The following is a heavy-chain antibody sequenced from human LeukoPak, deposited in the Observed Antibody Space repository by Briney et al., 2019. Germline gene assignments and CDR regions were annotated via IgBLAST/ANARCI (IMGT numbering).Heavy chain of an antibody. V-gene: IGHV3-53*01. D-gene: IGHD4-17*01. CDR2: IYSGGST. J-gene: IGHJ6*03. Sequence: GGSLTLSCAASGFTVSSHYMSWVRQAPGKGLEWGSVIYSGGSTYYADSVKGRFTISRDNSKNTLYLQMNSLRAEDTAVYYCARAYGDYVSHYYYYMDVWGKGTTVTVSS. CDR1: GFTVSSHY. CDR3: ARAYGDYVSHYYYYMDV.